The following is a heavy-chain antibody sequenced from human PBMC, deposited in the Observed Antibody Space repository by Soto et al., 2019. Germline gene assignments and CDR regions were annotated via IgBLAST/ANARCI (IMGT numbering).Heavy chain of an antibody. J-gene: IGHJ3*02. V-gene: IGHV5-51*01. CDR3: ARLPPNRITMVRGVFDI. CDR1: GYSFTSYW. Sequence: PGESLTISCKGSGYSFTSYWIGWVRQMPGKGLEWMGIIYPGDSDTRYSPSFQGQVTISADKSISTAYLQWSSLKASDTAMYYCARLPPNRITMVRGVFDIWGQGTMVTVSS. CDR2: IYPGDSDT. D-gene: IGHD3-10*01.